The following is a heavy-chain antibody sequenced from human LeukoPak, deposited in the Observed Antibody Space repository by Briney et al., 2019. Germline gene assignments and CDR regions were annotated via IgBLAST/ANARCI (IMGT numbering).Heavy chain of an antibody. CDR2: KNPNSGRT. J-gene: IGHJ6*02. CDR3: ARGPVRTHGMDV. CDR1: GYTFSSYD. V-gene: IGHV1-8*01. Sequence: ASVKVSCKASGYTFSSYDINWVRQATGQGLEWMGWKNPNSGRTGLAQKFQGRLTMTTDTAISTAYMELSSLTSEDTAVYYCARGPVRTHGMDVWGQGTTVTVSS.